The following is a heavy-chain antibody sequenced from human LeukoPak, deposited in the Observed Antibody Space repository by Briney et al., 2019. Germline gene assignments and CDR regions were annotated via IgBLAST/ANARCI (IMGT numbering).Heavy chain of an antibody. Sequence: GGSLRLSCAASGFTFSTYNMNWLRQAPGKGLEWVSYISSGSSTIFYADSVKGRFTISRDNAKTSLYLQMDSLRAEDTAVYYCARATPSGSYWFDYWGQGTLVTVSS. J-gene: IGHJ4*02. V-gene: IGHV3-48*01. D-gene: IGHD3-10*01. CDR2: ISSGSSTI. CDR1: GFTFSTYN. CDR3: ARATPSGSYWFDY.